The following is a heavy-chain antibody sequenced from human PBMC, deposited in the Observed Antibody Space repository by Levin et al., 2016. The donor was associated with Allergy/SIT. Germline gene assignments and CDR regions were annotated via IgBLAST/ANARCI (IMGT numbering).Heavy chain of an antibody. D-gene: IGHD2-2*01. J-gene: IGHJ5*02. CDR2: IYPGDSDT. CDR3: ARHPRYCSSTSCLGRANWFDP. CDR1: GYSFTSYW. Sequence: GESLKISCKGSGYSFTSYWIGWVRQMPGKGLEWMGIIYPGDSDTRYSPSFQGQVTISADKSISTAYLQWSSLKASDTAMYYCARHPRYCSSTSCLGRANWFDPWGQGTLVTVSS. V-gene: IGHV5-51*01.